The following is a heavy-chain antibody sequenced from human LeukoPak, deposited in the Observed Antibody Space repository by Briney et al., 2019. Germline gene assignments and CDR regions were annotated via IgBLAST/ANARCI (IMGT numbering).Heavy chain of an antibody. V-gene: IGHV4-59*01. Sequence: LTCTVSGGSISFYYWSWIGRXPGKGVEGIGDMYYSGSTNYNPSLKSGGTMSIDTTKKQFSLRLNSVTAADTAVYYCALDSSGXXXDSFDIWGQGTXXXXSS. CDR1: GGSISFYY. CDR3: ALDSSGXXXDSFDI. D-gene: IGHD6-25*01. J-gene: IGHJ3*02. CDR2: MYYSGST.